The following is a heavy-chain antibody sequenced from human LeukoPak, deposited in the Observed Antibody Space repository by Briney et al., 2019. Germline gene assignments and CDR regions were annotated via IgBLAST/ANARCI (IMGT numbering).Heavy chain of an antibody. CDR1: GFTFSSYG. CDR3: AKGTNNGAFDI. J-gene: IGHJ3*02. V-gene: IGHV3-23*01. Sequence: GGSLRLSCAASGFTFSSYGMSWVRQAPGKGLEWVSAISGSGGSTYYADSVKGRFTISRDNAKNSLYLQMNSLRAEDMALYYCAKGTNNGAFDIWGQGTMVTVSS. CDR2: ISGSGGST. D-gene: IGHD1/OR15-1a*01.